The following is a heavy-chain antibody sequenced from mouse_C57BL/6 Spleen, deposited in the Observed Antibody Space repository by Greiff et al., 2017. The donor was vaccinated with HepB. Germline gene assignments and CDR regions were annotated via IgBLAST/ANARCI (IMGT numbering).Heavy chain of an antibody. D-gene: IGHD1-1*01. CDR3: ARNPYYYGSSYKYFDY. J-gene: IGHJ2*01. CDR1: GYAFSSSW. Sequence: QVQLKESGPELVKPGASVKISCKASGYAFSSSWMNWVKQRPGKGLEWIGRIYPGDGDTNYNGKFKGKATLTADKSSSTAYMQLSSLTSEDSAVYFCARNPYYYGSSYKYFDYWGQGTTLTVSS. CDR2: IYPGDGDT. V-gene: IGHV1-82*01.